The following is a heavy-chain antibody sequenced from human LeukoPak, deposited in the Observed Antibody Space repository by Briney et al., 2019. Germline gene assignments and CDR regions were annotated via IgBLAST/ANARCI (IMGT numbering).Heavy chain of an antibody. CDR3: ARAAWNGGGGFDP. Sequence: KPSETLSLTCAVYNGSFSGFYWSWIRQSPEKGLEWIGEVNHGGDTNYNPSLRSRVTISLDTSKNHFSPKLRSVTAADTAIYNCARAAWNGGGGFDPWGQGTLVTVSS. CDR2: VNHGGDT. J-gene: IGHJ5*02. V-gene: IGHV4-34*01. CDR1: NGSFSGFY. D-gene: IGHD3-16*01.